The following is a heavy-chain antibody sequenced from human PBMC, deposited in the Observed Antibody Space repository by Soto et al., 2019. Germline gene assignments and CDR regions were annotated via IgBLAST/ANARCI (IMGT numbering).Heavy chain of an antibody. CDR1: GGSISSRTFW. Sequence: WETLSLTCSVSGGSISSRTFWWAWIRQPPGKGLEWIGDMYYSGSSYSSPSLKSRVTLSVDTSKNQLSLKLNSVTAADTAVYYCARHPRDDYNYGGSGIFDYWGQGTLVTVS. D-gene: IGHD4-4*01. V-gene: IGHV4-39*01. CDR2: MYYSGSS. J-gene: IGHJ4*02. CDR3: ARHPRDDYNYGGSGIFDY.